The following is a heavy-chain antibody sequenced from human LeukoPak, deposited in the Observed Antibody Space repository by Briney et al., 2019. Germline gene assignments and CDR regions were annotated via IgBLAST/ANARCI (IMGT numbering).Heavy chain of an antibody. V-gene: IGHV3-23*01. CDR2: ISGSGGST. CDR1: GFTFSSYA. D-gene: IGHD3-22*01. CDR3: AKDLQYYYDSSGYYFLGFDI. J-gene: IGHJ3*02. Sequence: GSLRLSRAASGFTFSSYAMSWVRQAPGKGLEWVSAISGSGGSTYYADSVKGRFTISRDNSKNTLYLQMNSLRAEDTAVYYCAKDLQYYYDSSGYYFLGFDIWGQGTMVTVSS.